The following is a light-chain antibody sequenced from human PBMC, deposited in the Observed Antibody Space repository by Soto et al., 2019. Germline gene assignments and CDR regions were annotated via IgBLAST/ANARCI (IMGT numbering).Light chain of an antibody. CDR1: SSDVGDYNY. V-gene: IGLV2-8*01. CDR3: SSYAGSNNFEKF. Sequence: QSVLTQPPSASGSTGQSVTISCTGTSSDVGDYNYVSWYQQHPGKAPKLMIYEVSKRPSGVPDRFSGSKSGNTASLTVSGLQAEDEADYYCSSYAGSNNFEKFFGTGTKLTVL. J-gene: IGLJ1*01. CDR2: EVS.